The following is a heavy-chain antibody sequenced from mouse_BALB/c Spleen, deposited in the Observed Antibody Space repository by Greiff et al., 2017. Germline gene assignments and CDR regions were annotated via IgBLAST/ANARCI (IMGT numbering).Heavy chain of an antibody. D-gene: IGHD2-10*02. J-gene: IGHJ4*01. CDR2: INPGSSTI. V-gene: IGHV4-2*02. CDR1: GFDFSRYW. Sequence: EVQLQESGGGLVQPGGSLNLSCAASGFDFSRYWMRWARQAPGKGQEWIGDINPGSSTINYTPSLKDKFIISRDNAKNTLYLQMSNVRSEDTALYDGARREYGNHGAMDYWGQGTSVTVSS. CDR3: ARREYGNHGAMDY.